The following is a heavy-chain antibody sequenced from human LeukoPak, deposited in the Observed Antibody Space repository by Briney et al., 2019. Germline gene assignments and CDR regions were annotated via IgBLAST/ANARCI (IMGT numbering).Heavy chain of an antibody. V-gene: IGHV3-23*01. CDR2: ISGSGGNT. J-gene: IGHJ4*02. D-gene: IGHD1-14*01. CDR1: GFTFSSYG. CDR3: AKPAKTDYADY. Sequence: GGSLRLSCAASGFTFSSYGMNWVRQAPGKGLEWVSAISGSGGNTYYADSVKGRFTISRDNSKNTLYLQMNSLKAKDTSLYYCAKPAKTDYADYWGQGTLVTVSS.